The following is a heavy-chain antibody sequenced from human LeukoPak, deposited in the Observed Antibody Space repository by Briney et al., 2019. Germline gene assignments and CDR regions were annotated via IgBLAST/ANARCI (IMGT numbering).Heavy chain of an antibody. Sequence: ASVKVSCKASGYTFTSYYMHWVRQAPGQGLEWMGITNPSGGSTSYAQKFQGRVTMTRDTSTSTVYMELSSLRSEDTAVYYCAREMVRGVLDYWGQGTLVTVSS. D-gene: IGHD3-10*01. V-gene: IGHV1-46*01. CDR1: GYTFTSYY. CDR2: TNPSGGST. CDR3: AREMVRGVLDY. J-gene: IGHJ4*02.